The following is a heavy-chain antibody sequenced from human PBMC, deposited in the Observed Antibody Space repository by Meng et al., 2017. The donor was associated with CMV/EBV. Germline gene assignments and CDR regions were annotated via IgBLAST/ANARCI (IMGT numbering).Heavy chain of an antibody. Sequence: ASVKVSCKASGYTFTSYGISWVRQAPGQGLEWMGWISAYNGNTNYAQKLQGRVTMTTDTSTSTAYMELRSLRSDDTAVYYCASSYSSPPYYYYGMDVWGQGTTVTVSS. J-gene: IGHJ6*02. CDR2: ISAYNGNT. CDR3: ASSYSSPPYYYYGMDV. CDR1: GYTFTSYG. D-gene: IGHD6-13*01. V-gene: IGHV1-18*01.